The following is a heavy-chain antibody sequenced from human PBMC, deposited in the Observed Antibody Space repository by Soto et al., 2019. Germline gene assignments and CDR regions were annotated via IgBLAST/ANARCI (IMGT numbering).Heavy chain of an antibody. J-gene: IGHJ4*02. V-gene: IGHV3-33*06. CDR1: GFTFSTYG. Sequence: GGSLRLSCAASGFTFSTYGIHWVRQAPGKGLEWLAVIWYDGSKKYYADSVQGRFTISRDNSKNTGYLQMNSLRAEDTAVYYCVKDHCGGDCYSNPYFDYWGQGTRVTVLL. CDR2: IWYDGSKK. D-gene: IGHD2-21*02. CDR3: VKDHCGGDCYSNPYFDY.